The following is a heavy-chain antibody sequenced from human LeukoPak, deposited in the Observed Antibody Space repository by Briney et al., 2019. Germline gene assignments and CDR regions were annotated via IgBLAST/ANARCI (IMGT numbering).Heavy chain of an antibody. V-gene: IGHV4-30-4*01. CDR3: ARDPPIYYDSSGYFGRRTSNAFDI. D-gene: IGHD3-22*01. Sequence: PSETLSLTCAVSGGSISSGDYHWSWLRQPPGRGLEWFGYIYYSGSTYYNPSLKSRVTISVDTSKNQFSLKLSSVTAADTAVYYCARDPPIYYDSSGYFGRRTSNAFDIWGQGTMVTVSS. CDR1: GGSISSGDYH. CDR2: IYYSGST. J-gene: IGHJ3*02.